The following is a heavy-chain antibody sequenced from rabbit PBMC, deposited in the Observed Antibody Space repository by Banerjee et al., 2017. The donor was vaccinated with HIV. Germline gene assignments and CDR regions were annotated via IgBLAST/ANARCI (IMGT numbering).Heavy chain of an antibody. J-gene: IGHJ4*01. CDR1: GFTLSSYW. CDR2: IGAGSSGTT. Sequence: QEQLEESGGDLVKPGGSLTLSCKASGFTLSSYWMWWVRQAPGKGLEWIACIGAGSSGTTYYASWAKGRFTISKTSSTTVTLQMTSLTAADTATYFCARDLAGVIGWNFNLWGPGTLVTVS. CDR3: ARDLAGVIGWNFNL. V-gene: IGHV1S45*01. D-gene: IGHD4-1*01.